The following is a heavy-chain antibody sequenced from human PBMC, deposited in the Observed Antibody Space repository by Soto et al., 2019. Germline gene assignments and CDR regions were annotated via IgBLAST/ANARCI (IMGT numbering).Heavy chain of an antibody. J-gene: IGHJ6*02. V-gene: IGHV3-23*01. D-gene: IGHD3-10*01. CDR1: GFTFSNYA. CDR3: AKDTYFSYYYGVDV. Sequence: SLRLSCGASGFTFSNYAMSWVRQAPGKGLEWVSVISGSGGSTNYADSVKGRFTISRDNSKNTLYLQMNRLRAEDTALYYCAKDTYFSYYYGVDVWGQGTTVTVSS. CDR2: ISGSGGST.